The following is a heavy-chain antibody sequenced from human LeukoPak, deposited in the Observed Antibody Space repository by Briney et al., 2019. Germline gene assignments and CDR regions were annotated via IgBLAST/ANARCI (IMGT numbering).Heavy chain of an antibody. Sequence: PSETLSPTCTVSGGSISSGGYYWSWIRQHPGKGLEWIGYIYYSGSTYYNPSLKSGVTISVDTSKNQFSLKLSSVTAADTAVYYCARGRYCSGGSCYPDAFVNWGQGTLVTVSS. CDR2: IYYSGST. CDR3: ARGRYCSGGSCYPDAFVN. J-gene: IGHJ4*02. CDR1: GGSISSGGYY. V-gene: IGHV4-31*03. D-gene: IGHD2-15*01.